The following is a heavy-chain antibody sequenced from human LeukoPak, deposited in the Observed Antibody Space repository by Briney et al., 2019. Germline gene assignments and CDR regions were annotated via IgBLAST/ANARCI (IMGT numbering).Heavy chain of an antibody. J-gene: IGHJ6*03. CDR1: GFTFSSYA. D-gene: IGHD6-13*01. V-gene: IGHV3-30*04. CDR2: ISYDGSNK. Sequence: PGRSLRLSCAASGFTFSSYAIHWVRQAPGKGLEWVAVISYDGSNKYYADYVKGRFTIYRDNSKNTLYLQMNSLRAEDTAVYYCARDPPPHIAALLVGYMDVWGKGTTVTVSS. CDR3: ARDPPPHIAALLVGYMDV.